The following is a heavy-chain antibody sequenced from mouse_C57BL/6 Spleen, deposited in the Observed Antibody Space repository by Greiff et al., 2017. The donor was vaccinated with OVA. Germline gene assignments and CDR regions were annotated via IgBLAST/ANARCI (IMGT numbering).Heavy chain of an antibody. CDR1: GYTFTDYY. J-gene: IGHJ1*03. Sequence: VQLQQSGPELVKPGASVKISCKASGYTFTDYYMNWVKQSHGKSLEWIGDINPNNGGTSYNQKFKGKATLTVDKSSSTAYMELRSLTSEDSAVYYCAFPFYYGSSHWYFDVWGTGTTVTVSS. D-gene: IGHD1-1*01. CDR3: AFPFYYGSSHWYFDV. V-gene: IGHV1-26*01. CDR2: INPNNGGT.